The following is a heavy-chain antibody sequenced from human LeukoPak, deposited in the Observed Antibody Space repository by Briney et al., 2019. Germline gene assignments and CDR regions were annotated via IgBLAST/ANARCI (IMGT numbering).Heavy chain of an antibody. Sequence: GGSLRLSCAASGFTLSNYAMTWVRQAPGKGLEWVSAISGSAGNTYYADSVKGRFTISRDNSKNTLYLQMNSLRAEDTAVYYCARDREYTDYLHNWFDPWGQGTLVTVSS. V-gene: IGHV3-23*01. CDR3: ARDREYTDYLHNWFDP. D-gene: IGHD4-11*01. CDR1: GFTLSNYA. J-gene: IGHJ5*02. CDR2: ISGSAGNT.